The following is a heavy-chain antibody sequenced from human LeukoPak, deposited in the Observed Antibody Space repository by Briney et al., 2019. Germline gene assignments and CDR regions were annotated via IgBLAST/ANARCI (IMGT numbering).Heavy chain of an antibody. Sequence: SSVKVSCKASGGTFSSYAISWVRQAPGQGLEWMVGIMPIFGTANYAQKFQGRVTITTDESTSTAYMELSSLRSEDTAVYYCARNYCSGGSCYSGFDYWGQGTLVTVAS. CDR1: GGTFSSYA. J-gene: IGHJ4*02. CDR3: ARNYCSGGSCYSGFDY. V-gene: IGHV1-69*05. CDR2: IMPIFGTA. D-gene: IGHD2-15*01.